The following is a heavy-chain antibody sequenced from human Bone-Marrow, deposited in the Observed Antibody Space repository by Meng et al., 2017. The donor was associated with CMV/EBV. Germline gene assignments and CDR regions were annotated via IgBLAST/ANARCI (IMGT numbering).Heavy chain of an antibody. Sequence: KASGGSFSSYAISWVRQAPGQGLEWMGGIITILGIANYAQKFQSRVTITADKSTSTAYMELSSLRSEDTAVYYCASPRIRSGSYYEYWGQGTLVTVSS. CDR1: GGSFSSYA. CDR3: ASPRIRSGSYYEY. J-gene: IGHJ4*02. V-gene: IGHV1-69*10. CDR2: IITILGIA. D-gene: IGHD1-26*01.